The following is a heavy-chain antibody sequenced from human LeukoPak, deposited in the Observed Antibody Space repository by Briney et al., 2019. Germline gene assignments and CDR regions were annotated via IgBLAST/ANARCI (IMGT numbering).Heavy chain of an antibody. V-gene: IGHV4-61*01. D-gene: IGHD3-3*01. CDR2: IYYSGST. Sequence: SETLSLTCTVSGGSVSSGSYYWSWIRQPPGKGLEWIGYIYYSGSTNYNPSLKSRVTISVDTSKNQFSLKLGSVTAADTAVYYCARGLGDFWSGYYHGMDVWGQGTTVTVSS. J-gene: IGHJ6*02. CDR1: GGSVSSGSYY. CDR3: ARGLGDFWSGYYHGMDV.